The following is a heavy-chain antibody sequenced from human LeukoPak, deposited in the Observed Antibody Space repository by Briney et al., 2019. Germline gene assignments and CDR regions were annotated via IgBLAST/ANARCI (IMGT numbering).Heavy chain of an antibody. CDR1: GGSISSYY. CDR3: ARERRERYNKYYYYYYMDV. J-gene: IGHJ6*03. D-gene: IGHD1-1*01. Sequence: PSETLSLTCTVSGGSISSYYWSWIRQPPGKGLEWIGYIYYSGSTNYNPSLKSRVTISVDTSKNQFSLKLSSVTAADTAVYYCARERRERYNKYYYYYYMDVWGKGTTVTVSS. CDR2: IYYSGST. V-gene: IGHV4-59*12.